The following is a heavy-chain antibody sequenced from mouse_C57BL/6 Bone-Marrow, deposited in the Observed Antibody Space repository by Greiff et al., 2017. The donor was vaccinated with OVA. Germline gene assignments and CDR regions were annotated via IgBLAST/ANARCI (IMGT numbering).Heavy chain of an antibody. J-gene: IGHJ4*01. CDR1: GFNINDDY. D-gene: IGHD2-4*01. CDR3: TTLDYSYAMDY. V-gene: IGHV14-4*01. Sequence: EVQLQQSGAELVRPGASVKLSCTASGFNINDDYMPWVPQRPSPGLSWIGCIDPEHGDTEYASKFQGKATITADTSSNTAYLQLSSLTSEDTAVYYCTTLDYSYAMDYWGQGTSVTVSS. CDR2: IDPEHGDT.